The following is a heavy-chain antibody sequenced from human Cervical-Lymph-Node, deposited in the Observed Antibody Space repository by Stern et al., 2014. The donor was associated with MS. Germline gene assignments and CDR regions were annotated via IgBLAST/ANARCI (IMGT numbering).Heavy chain of an antibody. CDR2: IYYSGST. Sequence: QLQLQESGPGLVKPSETLSLTCTVSGGSISSYYWSWIRQPPGKGLEWIGYIYYSGSTNYNPSLKSRVTISVDTSKNQFSLKLSSVTAADTAVYYCARGGAALNLGHFDYWGQGTLVTVSS. CDR3: ARGGAALNLGHFDY. V-gene: IGHV4-59*01. D-gene: IGHD6-13*01. CDR1: GGSISSYY. J-gene: IGHJ4*02.